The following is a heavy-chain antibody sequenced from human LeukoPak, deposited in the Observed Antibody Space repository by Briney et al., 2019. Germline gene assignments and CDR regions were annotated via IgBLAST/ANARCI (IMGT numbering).Heavy chain of an antibody. V-gene: IGHV1-2*06. CDR2: INPSSGGT. J-gene: IGHJ4*02. CDR1: GYTFTGYY. CDR3: ARGPSGSDY. D-gene: IGHD3-10*01. Sequence: ASVKVSCKVSGYTFTGYYLHWVRQAPGQGLEWMGRINPSSGGTNYAQKFQGRVTMTRDTSINTAYLDLSNLISDDTAVYYWARGPSGSDYWGQGTLVIVSS.